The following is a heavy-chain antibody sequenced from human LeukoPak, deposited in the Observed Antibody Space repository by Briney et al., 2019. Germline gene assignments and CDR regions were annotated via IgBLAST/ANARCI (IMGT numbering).Heavy chain of an antibody. CDR3: ARRATNWGSFDY. CDR2: NYYSGST. J-gene: IGHJ4*02. V-gene: IGHV4-39*02. CDR1: GGSISSSSYY. Sequence: TSETLSLTCTVSGGSISSSSYYWGWIRQPPGKGLEWIGSNYYSGSTYYGPSLKSRATISVDTSKNHFSLKLSSVTAADTAVYYCARRATNWGSFDYWGQGNPVTVSS. D-gene: IGHD7-27*01.